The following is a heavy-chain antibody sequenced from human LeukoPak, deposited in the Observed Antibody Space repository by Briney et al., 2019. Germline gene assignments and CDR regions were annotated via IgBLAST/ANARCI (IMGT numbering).Heavy chain of an antibody. J-gene: IGHJ5*02. V-gene: IGHV4-39*01. D-gene: IGHD4-17*01. CDR3: TKNDVGDYGT. Sequence: SSETLSLTCSVSGASISRSTYYWGWIRQPPGKGLEWIGSVSHTGTAYYNPSLRSRVTISVDTSKNQFSLKLSFVTAADTAVYYCTKNDVGDYGTWGQGTLVTVSS. CDR1: GASISRSTYY. CDR2: VSHTGTA.